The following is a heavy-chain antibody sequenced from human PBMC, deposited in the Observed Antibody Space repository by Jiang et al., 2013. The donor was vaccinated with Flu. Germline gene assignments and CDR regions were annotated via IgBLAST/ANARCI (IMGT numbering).Heavy chain of an antibody. Sequence: CKASGYTFTSYAMHWVRQAPDKGLSGWDGSTLAMVTQNIHRSSRGRVTITRDTSASTAYMELSSLRSEDTAVYYCARTSYNWNPNWFDPWGQGTLVTVSS. CDR1: GYTFTSYA. CDR3: ARTSYNWNPNWFDP. V-gene: IGHV1-3*01. CDR2: STLAMVT. J-gene: IGHJ5*02. D-gene: IGHD1-20*01.